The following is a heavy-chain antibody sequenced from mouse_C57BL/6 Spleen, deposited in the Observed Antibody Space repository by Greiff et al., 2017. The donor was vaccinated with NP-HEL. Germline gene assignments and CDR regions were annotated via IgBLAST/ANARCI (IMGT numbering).Heavy chain of an antibody. CDR3: ARSAIYYDLYFDY. CDR1: GYAFSSSW. CDR2: IYPGDGDT. Sequence: ESGPELVKPGASVKISCKASGYAFSSSWMNWVKQRPGKGLEWIGRIYPGDGDTNYNGKFKGKATLTADKSSSTAYMQLSSLTSEDSAVYFCARSAIYYDLYFDYWGQGTTLTVSS. V-gene: IGHV1-82*01. D-gene: IGHD2-4*01. J-gene: IGHJ2*01.